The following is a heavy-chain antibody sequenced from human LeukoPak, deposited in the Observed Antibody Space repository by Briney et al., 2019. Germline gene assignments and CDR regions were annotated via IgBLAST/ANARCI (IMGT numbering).Heavy chain of an antibody. CDR3: ARGTPLSRYCSSTSCRRTNWFDP. CDR2: IYYSDT. J-gene: IGHJ5*02. CDR1: GGSVTRGGYY. V-gene: IGHV4-31*03. Sequence: SETLSLTCTVSGGSVTRGGYYWSWIRQHPGKGLEWIGYIYYSDTYYNPSLKSRVTISVDTSKNQFSLKLSSVTAADTAVYYCARGTPLSRYCSSTSCRRTNWFDPWGQGTLVTVSS. D-gene: IGHD2-2*01.